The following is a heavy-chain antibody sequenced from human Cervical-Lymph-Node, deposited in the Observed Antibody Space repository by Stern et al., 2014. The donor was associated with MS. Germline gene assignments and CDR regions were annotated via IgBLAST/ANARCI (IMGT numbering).Heavy chain of an antibody. CDR3: ARRDYNDDGQTGFDY. D-gene: IGHD3-16*01. CDR1: GYNFDTHW. CDR2: IYPGDSDT. J-gene: IGHJ4*02. Sequence: EVQLVESGAEVKKSGESLKISCKVSGYNFDTHWIAWVRQMPGKGLEWMGIIYPGDSDTRYGPSFQGHVPISVDNSVTTAYLQWSSLKASDTAMYYCARRDYNDDGQTGFDYWGQGTLVAVSS. V-gene: IGHV5-51*01.